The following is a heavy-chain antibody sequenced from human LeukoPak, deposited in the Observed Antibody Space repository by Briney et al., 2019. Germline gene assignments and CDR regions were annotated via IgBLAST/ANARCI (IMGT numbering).Heavy chain of an antibody. Sequence: GGSLRLSCAASGFTFSSYAMSWVRQAPGKGLEWVSAISGSGGSTYYADSVKGRFTISRDNSKNTLYLQMNSLRAEDTAGYYCAKQGAVAGDFDYWSQGTLVTVSS. J-gene: IGHJ4*01. V-gene: IGHV3-23*01. CDR2: ISGSGGST. CDR3: AKQGAVAGDFDY. CDR1: GFTFSSYA. D-gene: IGHD6-19*01.